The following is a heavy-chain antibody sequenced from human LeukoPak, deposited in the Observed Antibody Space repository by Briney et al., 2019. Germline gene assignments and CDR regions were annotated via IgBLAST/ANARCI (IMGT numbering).Heavy chain of an antibody. V-gene: IGHV3-23*01. CDR3: AKDRHAPGRYCSSTTCFPFDP. D-gene: IGHD2-2*01. CDR1: GFTFSSYD. Sequence: GGSLRLSCAASGFTFSSYDMGWVRQAPGKGLEWVSAISGSGGSTYYADAVKGRFTISRDNSKNTLYLQMNSLRAEDTAVYYCAKDRHAPGRYCSSTTCFPFDPWGQGTLVTVSS. J-gene: IGHJ5*02. CDR2: ISGSGGST.